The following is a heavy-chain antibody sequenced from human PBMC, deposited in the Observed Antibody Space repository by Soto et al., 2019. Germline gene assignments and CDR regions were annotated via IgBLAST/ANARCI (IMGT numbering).Heavy chain of an antibody. CDR1: GGSISSSSYY. CDR2: IYYSGST. J-gene: IGHJ4*02. Sequence: SETLSLTCTVSGGSISSSSYYWGWIRQPPGKGLEWIGSIYYSGSTYYNPSLKSRVTISVDTSKNQFSLKLSSVTAADTAVYYCARPGSAGYFYYWGQGTLVTVSS. CDR3: ARPGSAGYFYY. V-gene: IGHV4-39*01. D-gene: IGHD2-15*01.